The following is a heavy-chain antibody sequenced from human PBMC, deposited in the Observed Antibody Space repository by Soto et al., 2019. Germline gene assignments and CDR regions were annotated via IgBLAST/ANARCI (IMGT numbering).Heavy chain of an antibody. CDR2: IRSRANNFAT. Sequence: EVQLLESGGALLQSGGSLRLSCAASGFTFSDYAMSWVRQASGKGLEWVGRIRSRANNFATSSAASVKGRFTFSRDDSKNTAYLQMNTLKPEDTAVYYCARGQGAAIGDYYYHGMDVWGQGTTVTVSS. J-gene: IGHJ6*02. V-gene: IGHV3-73*01. CDR1: GFTFSDYA. D-gene: IGHD2-2*02. CDR3: ARGQGAAIGDYYYHGMDV.